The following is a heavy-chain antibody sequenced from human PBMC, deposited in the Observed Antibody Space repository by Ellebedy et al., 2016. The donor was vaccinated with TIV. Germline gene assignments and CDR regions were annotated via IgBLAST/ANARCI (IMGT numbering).Heavy chain of an antibody. J-gene: IGHJ4*02. V-gene: IGHV4-59*01. D-gene: IGHD1/OR15-1a*01. CDR2: VYYSGST. Sequence: SETLSLXXTVSGGSFSSYYWSWIRRPPGKGLEWIGYVYYSGSTSYNPSLKSRVTISVDTSKNQFSLKLNSVTAADTAVYYCARGRLARTPFFDYWGQGTLVTVSS. CDR3: ARGRLARTPFFDY. CDR1: GGSFSSYY.